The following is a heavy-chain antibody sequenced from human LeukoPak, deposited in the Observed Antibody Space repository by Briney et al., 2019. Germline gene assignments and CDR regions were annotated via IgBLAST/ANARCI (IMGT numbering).Heavy chain of an antibody. CDR3: ARDRRDYYYGMDV. V-gene: IGHV3-66*01. CDR1: GFTVSSNY. J-gene: IGHJ6*02. CDR2: IYSGGST. Sequence: GGSLRLSCAASGFTVSSNYMSWVRQAPGKGLEWVSVIYSGGSTYYADSVKGRFTISRDNSKNTLYPQMNSLRAEDTAVYYCARDRRDYYYGMDVWGQGTTVTVSS.